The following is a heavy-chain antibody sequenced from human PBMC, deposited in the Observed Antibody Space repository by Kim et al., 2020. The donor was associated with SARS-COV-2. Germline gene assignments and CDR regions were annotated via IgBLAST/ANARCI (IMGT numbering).Heavy chain of an antibody. D-gene: IGHD6-13*01. CDR3: TTQSWPDY. CDR2: DGGTT. J-gene: IGHJ4*02. V-gene: IGHV3-15*01. Sequence: DGGTTDCAEPGKGRFTISRDDSKNTLYLQMNSLKTEDTALYYCTTQSWPDYWGQGTLVTVSS.